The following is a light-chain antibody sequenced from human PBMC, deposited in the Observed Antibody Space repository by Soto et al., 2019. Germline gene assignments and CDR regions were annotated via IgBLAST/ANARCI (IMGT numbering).Light chain of an antibody. CDR3: QSLGTGIQV. V-gene: IGLV4-69*01. J-gene: IGLJ3*02. CDR2: INYDGTH. CDR1: SGYITYA. Sequence: QPVLTQSPSASASLGASVKLTCTLRSGYITYAIAWHQQQSEKGPLFLMKINYDGTHSRGDGFFDRFSGSSSGAERHLTISSLQSEDEADYYCQSLGTGIQVFGGGTKLTVL.